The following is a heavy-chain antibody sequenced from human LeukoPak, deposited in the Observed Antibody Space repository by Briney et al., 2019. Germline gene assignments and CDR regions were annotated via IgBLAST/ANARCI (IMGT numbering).Heavy chain of an antibody. D-gene: IGHD5-18*01. CDR3: ARDRGYSFGHPFGY. CDR1: GFTFSSYA. CDR2: ISGSGGST. J-gene: IGHJ4*02. V-gene: IGHV3-23*01. Sequence: PGGSLRLSCAASGFTFSSYAMSWVRQAPGKGLEWVSAISGSGGSTYYADSVKGRFTISRDNSKNTLYLEMDSLRAEDTAVYYCARDRGYSFGHPFGYWGQGTLVTVSS.